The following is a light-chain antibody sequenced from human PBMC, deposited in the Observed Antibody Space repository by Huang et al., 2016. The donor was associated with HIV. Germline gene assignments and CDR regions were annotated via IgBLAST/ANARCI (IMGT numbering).Light chain of an antibody. CDR1: QGVTNY. CDR2: AAS. CDR3: QQFNSYPFT. V-gene: IGKV1-9*01. Sequence: IQLTQSPSSVSAFVGDRVAITCRASQGVTNYVAWYQQKAGKAPKHLMYAASTLERGVSSRFSGSGSGTDFTLAISSLQPEDSATYYCQQFNSYPFTFGGGTKVEIK. J-gene: IGKJ4*01.